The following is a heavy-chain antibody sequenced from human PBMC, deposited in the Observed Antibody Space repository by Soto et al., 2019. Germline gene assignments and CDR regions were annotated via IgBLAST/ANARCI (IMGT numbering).Heavy chain of an antibody. J-gene: IGHJ5*02. CDR3: ARDGYNPYLFAT. V-gene: IGHV3-53*02. Sequence: QLVETGGGLIHPGGSLRLSCAPSGLSVSNNYMSWVRQAPGKGLEWVSIIYNDGNTYYADSVRGRFTISRDNSKNTLSLQMNRLRAEDTAVYYCARDGYNPYLFATWGQGTLVTVSS. CDR2: IYNDGNT. CDR1: GLSVSNNY. D-gene: IGHD1-20*01.